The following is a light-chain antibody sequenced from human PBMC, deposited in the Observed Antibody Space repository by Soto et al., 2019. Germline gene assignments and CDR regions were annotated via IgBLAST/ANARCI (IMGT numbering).Light chain of an antibody. CDR2: GAS. V-gene: IGKV3D-15*01. Sequence: SPATLSVSPGETATVSCRASQSISIGLAWYRQKPGQAPRLLIYGASTRATGTPARFSGSGSGTEFTLTISSLQSEDFALYYCQQYNKWPLITFGQGTRPEIK. CDR1: QSISIG. J-gene: IGKJ5*01. CDR3: QQYNKWPLIT.